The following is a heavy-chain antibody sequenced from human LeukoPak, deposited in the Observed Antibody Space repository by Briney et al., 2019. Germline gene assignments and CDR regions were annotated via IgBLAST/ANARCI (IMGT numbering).Heavy chain of an antibody. D-gene: IGHD5-24*01. CDR2: IYYSGST. Sequence: SETLSLTCTVSGGSIGSYYWSWTRQPPGKGLEWIGYIYYSGSTNYNPSLKSRVTISVDTSKNQFSLKLSSVTAADTTVYYCARHRGDGYPYFDYWGQGTLVTVSS. CDR1: GGSIGSYY. J-gene: IGHJ4*02. CDR3: ARHRGDGYPYFDY. V-gene: IGHV4-59*08.